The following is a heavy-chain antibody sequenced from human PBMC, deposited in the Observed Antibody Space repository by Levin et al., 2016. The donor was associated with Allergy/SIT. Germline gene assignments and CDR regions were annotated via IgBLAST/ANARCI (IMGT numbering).Heavy chain of an antibody. Sequence: SETLSLTCAVYGGSFSGYYWSWIRQPPGKGLEWIGEINHSGSTNYNPSLKSRVTISVDTSKNQFSLKLSSVTAADTAVYYCARDSWVDMCGSGTYYDYWGQGTLVTISS. V-gene: IGHV4-34*01. CDR1: GGSFSGYY. CDR3: ARDSWVDMCGSGTYYDY. CDR2: INHSGST. D-gene: IGHD3-10*01. J-gene: IGHJ4*02.